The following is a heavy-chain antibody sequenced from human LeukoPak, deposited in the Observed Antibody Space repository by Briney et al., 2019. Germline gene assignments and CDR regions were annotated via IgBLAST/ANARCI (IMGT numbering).Heavy chain of an antibody. V-gene: IGHV4-59*12. J-gene: IGHJ3*02. Sequence: KPSETLSLTCTVSGGSISRYYWTWIRQSPGKGLEWIGDIYYSGSTNYNPSLKSRVTISVDTSKNQFSLKLSSVTAADTAVYYCARSDGYGLVGIWGQGTMVTVSS. CDR3: ARSDGYGLVGI. CDR2: IYYSGST. D-gene: IGHD3-10*01. CDR1: GGSISRYY.